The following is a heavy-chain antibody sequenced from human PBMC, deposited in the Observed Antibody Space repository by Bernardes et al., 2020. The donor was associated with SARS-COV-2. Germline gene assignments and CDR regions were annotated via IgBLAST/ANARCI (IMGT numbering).Heavy chain of an antibody. CDR1: GFTSEITFSLSW. D-gene: IGHD4-17*01. V-gene: IGHV3-7*01. CDR2: INQDGSDT. J-gene: IGHJ4*02. CDR3: ARDPHYGALDY. Sequence: GGSLRLSCAASGFTSEITFSLSWMTWIRQVPGGGLEWVANINQDGSDTNFVDSVKGRFTISRDNAKNLLFLQMNSLRVEDTAIYYCARDPHYGALDYWGQGTLVTVSS.